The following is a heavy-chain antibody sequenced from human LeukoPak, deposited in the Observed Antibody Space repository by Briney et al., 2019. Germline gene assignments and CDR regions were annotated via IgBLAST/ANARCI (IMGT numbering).Heavy chain of an antibody. CDR2: IYYSGST. CDR1: GGSIRSSSYY. D-gene: IGHD3-22*01. V-gene: IGHV4-39*01. CDR3: ARHAGSYYTYNFDY. J-gene: IGHJ4*01. Sequence: SETLSLTCTVSGGSIRSSSYYWGWIRQPPGKGLEWIGSIYYSGSTNNNPSLRSRVTISVDTSKNQFSLKLSSVTAADPAVYYCARHAGSYYTYNFDYWGQGTLVTVSS.